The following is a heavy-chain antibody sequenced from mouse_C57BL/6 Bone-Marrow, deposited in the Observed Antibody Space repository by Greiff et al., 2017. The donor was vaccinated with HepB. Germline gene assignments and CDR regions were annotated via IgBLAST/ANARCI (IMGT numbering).Heavy chain of an antibody. Sequence: EVKLQESGGGLVQPGGSMKLSCAASGFTFSDAWMDWVRQSPEKGLEWVAEIRNKANNHATYYAESVKGRFTISRDDSKSSVYLQMNSLRAEDTGIYYCTSTTVVATDWYFDVWGTGTTVTGSS. D-gene: IGHD1-1*01. J-gene: IGHJ1*03. CDR1: GFTFSDAW. CDR2: IRNKANNHAT. V-gene: IGHV6-6*01. CDR3: TSTTVVATDWYFDV.